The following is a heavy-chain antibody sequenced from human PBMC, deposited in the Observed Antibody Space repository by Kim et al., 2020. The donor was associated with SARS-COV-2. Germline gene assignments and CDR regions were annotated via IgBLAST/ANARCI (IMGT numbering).Heavy chain of an antibody. J-gene: IGHJ6*02. D-gene: IGHD6-19*01. V-gene: IGHV3-11*01. CDR3: ARAGRNGSGWYLYYGMDV. CDR1: GFTFSDYY. Sequence: GGSLRHSCAASGFTFSDYYMSWIRQAPGKGLEWVSYISSSGSTIYYADSVKGRFTISRDNAKNSLYLQMNSLRAEDTAVYYCARAGRNGSGWYLYYGMDVWGQGTTVTVSS. CDR2: ISSSGSTI.